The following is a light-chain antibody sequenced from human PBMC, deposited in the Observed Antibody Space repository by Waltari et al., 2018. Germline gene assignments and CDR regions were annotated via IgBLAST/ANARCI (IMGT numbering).Light chain of an antibody. CDR1: SSDIGGFEY. CDR2: DVN. Sequence: QSALTQPASVSGSPGQSITISCSGTSSDIGGFEYVAWYQQHPDKIPRLVIYDVNDGPSGCSVRLSGSKSGNTASLTTSGLQAEDVADYYCSSYSSRDTLVFGGGTKVSGL. V-gene: IGLV2-14*03. CDR3: SSYSSRDTLV. J-gene: IGLJ1*01.